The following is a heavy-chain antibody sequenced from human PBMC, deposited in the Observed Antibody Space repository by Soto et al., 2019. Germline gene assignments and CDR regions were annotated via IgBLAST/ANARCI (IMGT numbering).Heavy chain of an antibody. CDR1: GGSISNVNDC. CDR3: ARGPSGDKVDY. D-gene: IGHD7-27*01. CDR2: IYSGGSI. V-gene: IGHV4-30-4*01. Sequence: VQLQESGPGLVKPSQTLSLTCIVSGGSISNVNDCWSWIRQRPDKGLEWIGHIYSGGSIYNNPSXTXXVTILVDTSKNQFSLQLSSVSAADTAVYYCARGPSGDKVDYWGQGTLVTVSS. J-gene: IGHJ4*02.